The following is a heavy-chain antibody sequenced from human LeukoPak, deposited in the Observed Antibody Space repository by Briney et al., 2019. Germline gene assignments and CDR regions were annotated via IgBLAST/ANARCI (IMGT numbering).Heavy chain of an antibody. J-gene: IGHJ3*02. CDR1: GGSISSGSYY. D-gene: IGHD3-16*01. CDR3: ARADTYDAFDI. V-gene: IGHV4-61*02. CDR2: IYTSGST. Sequence: SETLSLTCTVSGGSISSGSYYWSWIRQPAGKGLEWIGRIYTSGSTNYNPSLKSRVTISVDTSKNQFSLKLSSVTAADTAVYYCARADTYDAFDIWGQGTMVTVSS.